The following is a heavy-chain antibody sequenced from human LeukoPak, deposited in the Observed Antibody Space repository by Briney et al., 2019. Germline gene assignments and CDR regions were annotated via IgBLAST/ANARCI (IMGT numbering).Heavy chain of an antibody. V-gene: IGHV4-34*01. CDR1: GGSFSGYY. Sequence: SETLSLTCGVYGGSFSGYYWSWIRQPPGKGLEWIGEINHSGSTNYNPSLKSRVTISVDTSKNQFSLKLNSVTAADTAVYYCARDLPRYYYDSSGSSRGSYWGQGTLVTVSS. J-gene: IGHJ4*02. CDR3: ARDLPRYYYDSSGSSRGSY. CDR2: INHSGST. D-gene: IGHD3-22*01.